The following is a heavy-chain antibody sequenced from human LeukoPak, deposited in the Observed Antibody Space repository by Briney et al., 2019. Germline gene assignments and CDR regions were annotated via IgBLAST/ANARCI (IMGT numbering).Heavy chain of an antibody. V-gene: IGHV3-11*03. CDR1: GFTFSDYY. CDR3: ARHVDTAMGGMDV. J-gene: IGHJ6*02. Sequence: GGSLRLSCAASGFTFSDYYISWIRQAPGKGLEWISYISSSSSYTNYADSVKGRFTISRDNAKNSLYLQMNSLRAEDTAVYYCARHVDTAMGGMDVWGQGTTVTVSS. CDR2: ISSSSSYT. D-gene: IGHD5-18*01.